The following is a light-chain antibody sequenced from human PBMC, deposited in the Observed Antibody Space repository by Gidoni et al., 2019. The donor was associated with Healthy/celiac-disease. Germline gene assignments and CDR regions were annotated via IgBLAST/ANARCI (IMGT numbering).Light chain of an antibody. J-gene: IGKJ1*01. CDR1: QSISSW. CDR2: KAS. V-gene: IGKV1-5*03. CDR3: QQYNSYAGT. Sequence: DLQMPQSPSTLSASVGDRVTITCRASQSISSWLAWYQQKPGKAPKLLIYKASSLESGVPSRFSGSGSGTEFTLTISSLQPDDFATYYCQQYNSYAGTLGQGTKVEIK.